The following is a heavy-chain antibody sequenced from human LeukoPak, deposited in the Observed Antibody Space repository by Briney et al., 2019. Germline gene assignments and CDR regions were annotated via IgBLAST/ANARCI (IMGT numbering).Heavy chain of an antibody. J-gene: IGHJ4*02. V-gene: IGHV3-74*01. CDR2: INSDGSST. CDR1: GFTFSSYS. Sequence: PGGSLRLSCAASGFTFSSYSMNWVRQAPGKGLVWVSRINSDGSSTGYADSVKGRFTISRDNAKNSLYLQMNSLRAEDTALYYCASAGLTYGSGSYFVYWGQGTLVTVSS. CDR3: ASAGLTYGSGSYFVY. D-gene: IGHD3-10*01.